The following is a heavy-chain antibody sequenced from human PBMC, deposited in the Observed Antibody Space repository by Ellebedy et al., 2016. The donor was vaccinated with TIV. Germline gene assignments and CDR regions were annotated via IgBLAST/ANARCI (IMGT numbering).Heavy chain of an antibody. D-gene: IGHD5-12*01. CDR3: ARDIGYNCFDH. V-gene: IGHV3-23*01. CDR1: GFTFSTYA. Sequence: PGGSLRLSCAASGFTFSTYAMSWVRQAPGKGLEWVSAISGGGGTTYYADSVKGRFTISRDNAKNSFYLQMNSLRAEDTAVYYCARDIGYNCFDHWGQGTLVTVSS. CDR2: ISGGGGTT. J-gene: IGHJ5*02.